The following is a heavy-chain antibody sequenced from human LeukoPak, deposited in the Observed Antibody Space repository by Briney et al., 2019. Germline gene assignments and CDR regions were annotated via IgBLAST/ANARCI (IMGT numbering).Heavy chain of an antibody. J-gene: IGHJ4*02. CDR1: GGSISSGDYY. Sequence: PSETLSLTCTVSGGSISSGDYYWSWIRQPPGKGLEWIGYIYYSGSTYYNPSLKSRVTISVDTSKNQFSLKLSSVPAADTAVYYCARGSSSWYRGFDYWGQGTLVTVSS. CDR3: ARGSSSWYRGFDY. CDR2: IYYSGST. D-gene: IGHD6-13*01. V-gene: IGHV4-30-4*08.